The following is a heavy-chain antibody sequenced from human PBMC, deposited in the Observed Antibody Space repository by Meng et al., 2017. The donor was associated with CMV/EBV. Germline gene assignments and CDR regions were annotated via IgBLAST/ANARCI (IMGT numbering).Heavy chain of an antibody. J-gene: IGHJ4*02. Sequence: SETLSLTCTVSGGSISSYYWSWIRQPPGKGLEWIGYIYYSGSTNYNPSLKSRVTISVDTSKNQFSLKLSSVTAADTAVYYCARSDSSGYCYFDYWGQGTLVTVSS. CDR3: ARSDSSGYCYFDY. CDR1: GGSISSYY. D-gene: IGHD3-22*01. CDR2: IYYSGST. V-gene: IGHV4-59*01.